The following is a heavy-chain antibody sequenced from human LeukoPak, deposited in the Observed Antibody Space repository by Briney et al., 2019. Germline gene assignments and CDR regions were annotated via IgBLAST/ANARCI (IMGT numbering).Heavy chain of an antibody. V-gene: IGHV3-23*01. D-gene: IGHD3-22*01. CDR2: ITPNADGT. J-gene: IGHJ1*01. CDR1: GFTFGSYG. CDR3: AIMHGYYDGSGYWVQ. Sequence: GGSLRLSCAASGFTFGSYGMSWVRQAPGKGLEWVSFITPNADGTSYADSVEGRFTISRDNPRNTLYVQMNSLRDEDTAVYYCAIMHGYYDGSGYWVQWGQGTLVTVSS.